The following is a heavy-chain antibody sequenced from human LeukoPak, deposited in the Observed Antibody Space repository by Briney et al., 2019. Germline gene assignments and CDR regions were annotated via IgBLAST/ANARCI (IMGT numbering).Heavy chain of an antibody. Sequence: ASVKVSCKASGYTFTSYGISWVRQAPGQGLEWMGWISAYNGNTNYAQKLQGRVTMTTDTSTSTAYMELRSLRSDDTAVYYCARDTTVVTPDGLDIGGQGTMVTVSS. V-gene: IGHV1-18*01. CDR3: ARDTTVVTPDGLDI. D-gene: IGHD4-23*01. CDR2: ISAYNGNT. CDR1: GYTFTSYG. J-gene: IGHJ3*02.